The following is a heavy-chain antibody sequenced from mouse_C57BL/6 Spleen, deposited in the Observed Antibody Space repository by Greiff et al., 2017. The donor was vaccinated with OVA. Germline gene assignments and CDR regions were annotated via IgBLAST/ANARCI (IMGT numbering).Heavy chain of an antibody. CDR1: GYTFTSYW. D-gene: IGHD2-4*01. V-gene: IGHV1-61*01. Sequence: QVQLQQPGAELVRPGSSVKLSCKASGYTFTSYWMDWVKQRPGQGLEWIGNIYPSDSETHYNQKFKDKATLTVDKSSSTAYMQLSSLTSEDSAVYYCARPPYDYDLYYFDYWGQGTTLTVSS. CDR3: ARPPYDYDLYYFDY. CDR2: IYPSDSET. J-gene: IGHJ2*01.